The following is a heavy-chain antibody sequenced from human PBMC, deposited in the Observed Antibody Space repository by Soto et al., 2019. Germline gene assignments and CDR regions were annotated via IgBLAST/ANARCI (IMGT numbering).Heavy chain of an antibody. V-gene: IGHV6-1*01. CDR2: TYYRSKWYT. J-gene: IGHJ5*02. D-gene: IGHD2-15*01. CDR3: ARQCRGVTRHWFVP. Sequence: PSQTLSLTCAISGDTVSTNSAAWNWVRQSPSRGLEWLGRTYYRSKWYTDYAVSVKSRITINPDTSKNQFSLTLTSVTAADTAVYYCARQCRGVTRHWFVPWGQGTLVTVDS. CDR1: GDTVSTNSAA.